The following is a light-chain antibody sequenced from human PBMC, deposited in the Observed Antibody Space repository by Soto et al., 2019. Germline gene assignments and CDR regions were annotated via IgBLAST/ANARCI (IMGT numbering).Light chain of an antibody. V-gene: IGKV3-20*01. J-gene: IGKJ1*01. CDR1: QSVSSSY. CDR2: GAS. Sequence: EIVLTQSPGTLSLSPGERATLSCRASQSVSSSYLAWYQQKPGQAPRLLIYGASSRATGIPDRFSGSGSGTDFTLTISRLEPEDFAVYYCQQYGSSRTFGQGTTVDIQ. CDR3: QQYGSSRT.